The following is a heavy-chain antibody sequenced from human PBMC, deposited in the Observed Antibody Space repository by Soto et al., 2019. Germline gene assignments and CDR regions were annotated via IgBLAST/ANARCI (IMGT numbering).Heavy chain of an antibody. V-gene: IGHV3-23*01. CDR3: AKAARYCSSTSCYRRSVENYYYYMDV. D-gene: IGHD2-2*01. Sequence: TGGSLRLWWGASGFTFSSFAMSWVRQAPGKGLEWVSAISGSGGSTYYADSVKGRFTISRDNSKNTLYLQMNSLRAEDTAVYYCAKAARYCSSTSCYRRSVENYYYYMDVWGKGTTVTVSS. CDR2: ISGSGGST. CDR1: GFTFSSFA. J-gene: IGHJ6*03.